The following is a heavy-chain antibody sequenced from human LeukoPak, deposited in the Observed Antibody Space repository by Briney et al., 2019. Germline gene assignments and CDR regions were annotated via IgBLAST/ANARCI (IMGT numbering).Heavy chain of an antibody. D-gene: IGHD1-26*01. CDR2: ISYDGSNK. J-gene: IGHJ4*02. Sequence: GRSLRLSCAASGFTFSSYAMYWVRQAPGKGLEWVAVISYDGSNKYYADSVKGRFTISRDNSKNTLYLQMNSLRAEDTAVYYCARGSSGSPGNVGYWGQGTLVTVSS. V-gene: IGHV3-30-3*01. CDR1: GFTFSSYA. CDR3: ARGSSGSPGNVGY.